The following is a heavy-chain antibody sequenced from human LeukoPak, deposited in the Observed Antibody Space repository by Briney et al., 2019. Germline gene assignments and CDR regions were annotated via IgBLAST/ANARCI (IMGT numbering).Heavy chain of an antibody. V-gene: IGHV1-18*01. Sequence: ASVKVSFKASVYTFTSYGISWVRQAPGQGLEWMGWISAYNGNTNYAQKLQGRVTITTDTSTSTAYMELRSLRSDDTAVYYCARDWTGTNWFDPWGQGTLVTVSS. J-gene: IGHJ5*02. D-gene: IGHD1-7*01. CDR1: VYTFTSYG. CDR3: ARDWTGTNWFDP. CDR2: ISAYNGNT.